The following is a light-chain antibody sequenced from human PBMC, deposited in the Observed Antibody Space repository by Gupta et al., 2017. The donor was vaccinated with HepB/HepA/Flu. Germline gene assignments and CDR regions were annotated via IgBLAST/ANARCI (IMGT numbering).Light chain of an antibody. CDR2: QDS. CDR1: KLGNTY. CDR3: QAWDGSSLV. J-gene: IGLJ3*02. V-gene: IGLV3-1*01. Sequence: SYELTQPLSVSVSPGQTATITCSGDKLGNTYASWFQQTPGQSPLLIIFQDSKRPSGIPERFSGSNSGNTATLTICGTQATDEADYYCQAWDGSSLVFGGGTKLTVL.